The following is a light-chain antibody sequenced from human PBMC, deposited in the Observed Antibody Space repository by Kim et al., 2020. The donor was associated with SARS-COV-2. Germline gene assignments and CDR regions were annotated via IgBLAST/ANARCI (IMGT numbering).Light chain of an antibody. V-gene: IGKV1-39*01. CDR3: QQSYSTPPYT. J-gene: IGKJ2*01. CDR1: QTIDNF. CDR2: GAS. Sequence: IQMTQSPSSLSASLGDKVTITCRASQTIDNFLNWYQQKPGKAPKLLIFGASSVQSGVPSRFSGSGSGTDFTLTISSLQPEDLATYYCQQSYSTPPYTFGQGTKLEIK.